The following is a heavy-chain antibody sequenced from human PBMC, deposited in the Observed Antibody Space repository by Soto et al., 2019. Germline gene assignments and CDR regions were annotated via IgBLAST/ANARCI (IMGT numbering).Heavy chain of an antibody. V-gene: IGHV3-30*04. CDR1: GFTFSSYA. CDR3: ARAPAYGGDPFDV. Sequence: GGSLRLSCAASGFTFSSYAMHWVRQAPGKGLEWVALISYQGSNEYYADSVKGRFTISRDNSKNTLYLQTNSLRADDTALYYCARAPAYGGDPFDVWGQGTMVTVSS. J-gene: IGHJ3*01. D-gene: IGHD3-10*01. CDR2: ISYQGSNE.